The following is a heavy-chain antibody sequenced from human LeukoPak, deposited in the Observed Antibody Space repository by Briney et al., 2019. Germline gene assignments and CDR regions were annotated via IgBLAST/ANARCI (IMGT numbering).Heavy chain of an antibody. D-gene: IGHD2-21*01. V-gene: IGHV1-18*01. CDR3: ARDYFCGGLTCDDCFDP. J-gene: IGHJ5*02. Sequence: GASVKVSCKASGYTFTSYGISWVRQAPGQGLQWMGWISTDNGDTNFAQKLQGKVTMTTDTSASTVYMELRSLRADDTAVYYCARDYFCGGLTCDDCFDPWGQGTLVTVSS. CDR1: GYTFTSYG. CDR2: ISTDNGDT.